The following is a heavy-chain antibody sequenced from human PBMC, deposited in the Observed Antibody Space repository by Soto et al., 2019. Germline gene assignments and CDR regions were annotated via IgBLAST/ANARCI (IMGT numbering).Heavy chain of an antibody. Sequence: QVQLVQSAAEVGKPGASVKVSCKASGYTFTTIRLSWVRQAPGQGLEWMGWIRPHNGDTQYAQKFQGRGTMTADTSTTSAYREVRSLRPDDTAVFYCASDRSGWYDFWGQGTLVTVSS. D-gene: IGHD6-19*01. J-gene: IGHJ5*01. CDR2: IRPHNGDT. CDR3: ASDRSGWYDF. CDR1: GYTFTTIR. V-gene: IGHV1-18*01.